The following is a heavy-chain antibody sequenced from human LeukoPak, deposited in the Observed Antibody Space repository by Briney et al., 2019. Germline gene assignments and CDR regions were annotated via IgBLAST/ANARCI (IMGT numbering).Heavy chain of an antibody. D-gene: IGHD5-12*01. CDR2: ISGRTGGT. J-gene: IGHJ4*02. V-gene: IGHV3-23*01. CDR1: GFTFNTNA. CDR3: AKCGNSGCHLIDY. Sequence: GGSLRLSCAASGFTFNTNATSWVRQAPGKGLEGVSAISGRTGGTYYADSVKGRFTISRDNSKSTLYLQMDSLRAEDTAVYYCAKCGNSGCHLIDYWGQGTLVTVSS.